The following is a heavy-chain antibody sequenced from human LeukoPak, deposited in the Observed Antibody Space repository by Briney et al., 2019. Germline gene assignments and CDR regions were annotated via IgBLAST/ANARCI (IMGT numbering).Heavy chain of an antibody. V-gene: IGHV4-59*01. CDR2: IYYSGST. CDR3: ARHYGSGRDGLLGWFDP. CDR1: GVSISNYY. J-gene: IGHJ5*02. D-gene: IGHD3-10*01. Sequence: SETLSLICNVSGVSISNYYWTWIRQPPGKGLEWIGYIYYSGSTNYNPSLKSRVTISVDTSKNQFSLKLSSVTAADTAVYYCARHYGSGRDGLLGWFDPWGKGTLVTVSS.